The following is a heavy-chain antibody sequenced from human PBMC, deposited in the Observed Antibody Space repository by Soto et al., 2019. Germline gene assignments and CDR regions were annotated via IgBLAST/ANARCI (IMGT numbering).Heavy chain of an antibody. D-gene: IGHD3-3*01. Sequence: EVQLVESGGGLVQPGGSLRLSCAASGFTFSSYWMSWVRQAPGKGLEWVANIKQDGSEKYYVDSVKGRFTISRDNAKNSLYLQMNSLRAADTAVYYCARVATIFGVVIIYHYYYMDVWGKGTTVTVSS. J-gene: IGHJ6*03. CDR1: GFTFSSYW. CDR3: ARVATIFGVVIIYHYYYMDV. CDR2: IKQDGSEK. V-gene: IGHV3-7*01.